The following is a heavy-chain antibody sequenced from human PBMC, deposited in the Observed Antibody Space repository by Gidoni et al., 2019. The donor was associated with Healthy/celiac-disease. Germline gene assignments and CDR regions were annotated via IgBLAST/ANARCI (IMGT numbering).Heavy chain of an antibody. CDR2: ISDDGSNK. V-gene: IGHV3-30*18. Sequence: QVQLVESGGGVVQPGRSLRLSCAASGFTLSSYGMHWVRQAPGQGLAWVAVISDDGSNKYDADPVKCRFTISRDNSKNTLYLQMNSLRAEDTAVYYCAKDLYSSSWSDYWGQGTLVTVSS. CDR1: GFTLSSYG. CDR3: AKDLYSSSWSDY. J-gene: IGHJ4*02. D-gene: IGHD6-13*01.